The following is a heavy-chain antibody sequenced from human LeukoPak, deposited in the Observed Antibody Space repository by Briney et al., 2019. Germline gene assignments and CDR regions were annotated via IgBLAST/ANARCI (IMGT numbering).Heavy chain of an antibody. CDR3: ARDRDGGTPGVRYGMDV. D-gene: IGHD4-23*01. J-gene: IGHJ6*02. Sequence: ASVKVSCKASGYTFTGYYMHWVRQAPGQGLEWMGWINPNSGGTNYAQKFQGGVTMTRDTSISTAYMELSRLRSDDTAVYYCARDRDGGTPGVRYGMDVWGQGTTVTVSS. CDR1: GYTFTGYY. CDR2: INPNSGGT. V-gene: IGHV1-2*02.